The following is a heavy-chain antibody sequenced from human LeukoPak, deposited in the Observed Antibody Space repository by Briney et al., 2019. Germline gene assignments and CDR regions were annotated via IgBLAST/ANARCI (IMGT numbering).Heavy chain of an antibody. D-gene: IGHD1-26*01. J-gene: IGHJ1*01. CDR3: ATGATTPEYFQH. CDR2: IYHSGST. Sequence: SETLSLTCAVSGGSISSGGYSWSWIRQPPGKGLEWIGYIYHSGSTYYNPSLKSRVTISVDRSKNQFSLKLSSVTAADTAVYYCATGATTPEYFQHWGQGTLVTVSS. CDR1: GGSISSGGYS. V-gene: IGHV4-30-2*01.